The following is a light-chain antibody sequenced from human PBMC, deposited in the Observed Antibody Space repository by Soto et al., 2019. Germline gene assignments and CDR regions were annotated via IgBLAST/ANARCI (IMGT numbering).Light chain of an antibody. V-gene: IGKV3-20*01. CDR1: HSFTTSQ. J-gene: IGKJ1*01. CDR3: QQYASSPRT. CDR2: GAS. Sequence: EIGLTQSPGTLSFSPGERATLFCRASHSFTTSQLAWYQQRPGQAPRVLIFGASRRATGIPDRFSGSGSGTDFTLTISRLEPEDSAVYYCQQYASSPRTFGQGTKVDIK.